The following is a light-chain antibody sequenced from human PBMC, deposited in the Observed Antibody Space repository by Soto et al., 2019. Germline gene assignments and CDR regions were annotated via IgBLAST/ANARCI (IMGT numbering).Light chain of an antibody. CDR2: DTS. V-gene: IGKV3-15*01. CDR1: QSVSSN. J-gene: IGKJ2*01. Sequence: EIVMTQSPATLYLSPGERVTLSCRASQSVSSNLVWYLQKPGQAPRLLIYDTSTRATNVPARFSGSGSETEFTLTVSGLQSEDFGIYYCDHYNNWRPRNTVGQGTKVGIK. CDR3: DHYNNWRPRNT.